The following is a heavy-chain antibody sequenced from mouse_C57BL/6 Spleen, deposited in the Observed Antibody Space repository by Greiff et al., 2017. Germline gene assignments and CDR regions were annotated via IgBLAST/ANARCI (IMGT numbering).Heavy chain of an antibody. D-gene: IGHD2-3*01. J-gene: IGHJ4*01. Sequence: QVQLQQPGAELVKPGASVKMSCKASGYTFTSYWITWVKQRPGQGLEWIGDIYPGSGSTNYNEKFKSKATLTVDTSSSTAYMQLSSLTSEDSAVYYCARGDDGYSSYAMDYWGQGTSVTVSS. CDR3: ARGDDGYSSYAMDY. CDR1: GYTFTSYW. V-gene: IGHV1-55*01. CDR2: IYPGSGST.